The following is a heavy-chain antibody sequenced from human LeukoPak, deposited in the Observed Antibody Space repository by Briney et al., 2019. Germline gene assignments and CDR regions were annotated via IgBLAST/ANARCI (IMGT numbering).Heavy chain of an antibody. Sequence: GGSLRLSCAASGFTFSSYWMSWVRQAPGKGLEWVANIEQDGSEKYYVDSVKGRFTISRDNAKNSLYLQMNSLRAEDTAVYYCASLVNFDWLLPFDYWGQGTLVTVSS. D-gene: IGHD3-9*01. V-gene: IGHV3-7*01. J-gene: IGHJ4*02. CDR1: GFTFSSYW. CDR2: IEQDGSEK. CDR3: ASLVNFDWLLPFDY.